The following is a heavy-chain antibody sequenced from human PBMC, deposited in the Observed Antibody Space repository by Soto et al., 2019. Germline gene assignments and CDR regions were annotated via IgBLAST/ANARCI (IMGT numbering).Heavy chain of an antibody. V-gene: IGHV3-23*01. J-gene: IGHJ6*03. CDR2: ISGSGGST. D-gene: IGHD1-26*01. Sequence: GGSLRLSCAASRFTFSNYAMSWVRQAPGKGLEWVSSISGSGGSTYYADSVKGRFTISRDTSKNTLYLQMNSLRADDTAVYYCAKDGGGDYYYYMDVWGKGTAVTVSS. CDR1: RFTFSNYA. CDR3: AKDGGGDYYYYMDV.